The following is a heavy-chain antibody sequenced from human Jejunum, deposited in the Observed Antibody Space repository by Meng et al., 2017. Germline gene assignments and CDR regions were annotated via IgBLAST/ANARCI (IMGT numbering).Heavy chain of an antibody. J-gene: IGHJ4*02. D-gene: IGHD4/OR15-4a*01. Sequence: GESLKISCAASGFIFTNYWMRWVRQAPGKGLEWVANIKPDGSQKYYVDSVKGRFTISRDNAKNSLYLQMDSLRVEDTAVYYCARDPDHGAMDYWGQGTLVTVSS. CDR3: ARDPDHGAMDY. CDR2: IKPDGSQK. V-gene: IGHV3-7*01. CDR1: GFIFTNYW.